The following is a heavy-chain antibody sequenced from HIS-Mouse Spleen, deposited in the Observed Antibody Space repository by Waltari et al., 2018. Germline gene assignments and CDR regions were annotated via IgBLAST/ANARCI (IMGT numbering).Heavy chain of an antibody. D-gene: IGHD6-13*01. CDR1: GGPFSSSSYY. J-gene: IGHJ2*01. CDR3: AREIPYSSSWYDWYFDL. V-gene: IGHV4-39*07. Sequence: QLQLQESGPGLVQPSETLSLPCPVPGGPFSSSSYYWGWIRQPPGKGLEWIGSIYYSGSTYYNPSLKSRVTISVDTSKNQFSLKLSSVTAADTAVYYCAREIPYSSSWYDWYFDLWGRGTLVTVSS. CDR2: IYYSGST.